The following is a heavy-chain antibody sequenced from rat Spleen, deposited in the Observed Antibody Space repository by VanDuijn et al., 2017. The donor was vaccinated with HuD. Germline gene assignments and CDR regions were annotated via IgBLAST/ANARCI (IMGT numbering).Heavy chain of an antibody. CDR3: IRESLPGFNSHWFLY. Sequence: QVQLKESGPGLVQPSQTLSLTCTVPGFSLTINGVSWVRQPPGKGLEWIAAISSGGDTYYNSALKSRLSISRDTSKSQVFLKMNSLQTEDTATYFCIRESLPGFNSHWFLYWGQGTLVTVSS. CDR2: ISSGGDT. CDR1: GFSLTING. D-gene: IGHD1-4*01. V-gene: IGHV2S12*01. J-gene: IGHJ3*01.